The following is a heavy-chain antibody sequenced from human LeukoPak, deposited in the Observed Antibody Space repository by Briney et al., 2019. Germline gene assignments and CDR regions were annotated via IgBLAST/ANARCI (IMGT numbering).Heavy chain of an antibody. CDR2: IIPIFGTA. Sequence: SVKVSCKASGGAFSSYAISWVRQAPGQGLEWMGGIIPIFGTANYAQKFQGRVTITADESTSTAYMELSSLRSEDTAVYYCARDYGSGSYSYNWFDPWGQGTLVTVSS. CDR1: GGAFSSYA. V-gene: IGHV1-69*01. D-gene: IGHD3-10*01. CDR3: ARDYGSGSYSYNWFDP. J-gene: IGHJ5*02.